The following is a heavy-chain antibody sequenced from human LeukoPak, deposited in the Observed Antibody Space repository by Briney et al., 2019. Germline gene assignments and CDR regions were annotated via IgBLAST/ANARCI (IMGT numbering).Heavy chain of an antibody. CDR3: ERDSITGDNSLDY. J-gene: IGHJ4*02. V-gene: IGHV3-33*05. D-gene: IGHD7-27*01. Sequence: PGGSLRLSCAASGFTFSTYGMQWVRQAPGKGLEWVAVIVGDGSKAHYADSVRGRFTVSRDNSKNTLYLQMNSLRAEDTAVYYCERDSITGDNSLDYWGRGTLVTVSS. CDR1: GFTFSTYG. CDR2: IVGDGSKA.